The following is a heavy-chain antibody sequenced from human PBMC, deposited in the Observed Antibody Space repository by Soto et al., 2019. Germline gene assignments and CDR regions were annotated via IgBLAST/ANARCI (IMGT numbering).Heavy chain of an antibody. CDR3: ARGRGYYDSSGYYPPPYYFDY. CDR1: GGSISSGDYY. V-gene: IGHV4-30-4*01. Sequence: SETLSLTCTVSGGSISSGDYYWSWIRQPPGKGLEWIGYIYYSGSTYYNPSLKSRVTISVDTSKNQFSLKLSSVTAADTAVYYCARGRGYYDSSGYYPPPYYFDYWGQGTLVTVSS. CDR2: IYYSGST. D-gene: IGHD3-22*01. J-gene: IGHJ4*02.